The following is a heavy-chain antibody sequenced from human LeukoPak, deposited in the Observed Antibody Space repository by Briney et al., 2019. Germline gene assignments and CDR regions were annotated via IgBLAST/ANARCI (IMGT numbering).Heavy chain of an antibody. CDR1: GDSITSGSHY. D-gene: IGHD2-15*01. J-gene: IGHJ4*02. Sequence: ASETLSLTCTVSGDSITSGSHYWSCIRQSAGRGLECIGRIFTRGSATYNPSLRSRVSISLDTSKNLFPLNLTSVVAADTAVYFCAREDFLCNGGNCFTWFQYWGQGALVTVSS. CDR2: IFTRGSA. V-gene: IGHV4-61*02. CDR3: AREDFLCNGGNCFTWFQY.